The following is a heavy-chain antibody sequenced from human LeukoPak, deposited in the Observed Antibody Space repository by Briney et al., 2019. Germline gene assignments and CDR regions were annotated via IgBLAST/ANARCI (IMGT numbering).Heavy chain of an antibody. CDR3: ARDPVNSSGWQSYWYFDL. Sequence: ASVKVSCKASGYTFTGYYMHWVRQAPGQGLEWMGWINPDSGGTNYAQKLQGRVTMTTDTSTSTAYMELRSLRSDDTAVYYCARDPVNSSGWQSYWYFDLWGRGALVTVSS. CDR2: INPDSGGT. D-gene: IGHD6-19*01. CDR1: GYTFTGYY. J-gene: IGHJ2*01. V-gene: IGHV1-2*02.